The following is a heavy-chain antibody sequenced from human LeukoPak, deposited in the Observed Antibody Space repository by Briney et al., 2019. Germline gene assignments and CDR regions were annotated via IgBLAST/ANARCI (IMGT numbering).Heavy chain of an antibody. D-gene: IGHD3-22*01. CDR3: ARVQYDSSGYYYERD. Sequence: ASVKVSCKASGYTFTSYDINWVRQATGQGLEWMGWMNPNSGNTGYAQKFQGRVTMTRNISISTAYMQLSSLRSEDTAVYYCARVQYDSSGYYYERDWGQGTLVTVSS. CDR2: MNPNSGNT. J-gene: IGHJ4*02. V-gene: IGHV1-8*01. CDR1: GYTFTSYD.